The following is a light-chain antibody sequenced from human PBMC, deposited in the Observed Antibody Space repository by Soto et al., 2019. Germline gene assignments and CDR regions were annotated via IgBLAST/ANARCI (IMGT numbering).Light chain of an antibody. Sequence: HSVLTQPPSVSAAPGQTVTISCSGSSSNIGNNYVSWYQQLPGTAPKLLIYDNNKRPSGIRDRFSGSKSGTSATLRITGLQTGDEADYYCGTWDGSLSGHVVFGGGTKLTVL. CDR1: SSNIGNNY. V-gene: IGLV1-51*01. CDR3: GTWDGSLSGHVV. J-gene: IGLJ2*01. CDR2: DNN.